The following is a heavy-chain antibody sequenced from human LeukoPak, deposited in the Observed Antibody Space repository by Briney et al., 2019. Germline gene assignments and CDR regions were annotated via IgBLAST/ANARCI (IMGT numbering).Heavy chain of an antibody. D-gene: IGHD3-10*01. CDR3: ATAVLGSGLPDY. J-gene: IGHJ4*02. Sequence: ASVKVSCKVSGYTLTELSMHWVRQAPGKGLEWRGGFDPEDGETIYAQKFQGRVTMTEDTSTDTAYMELSSLRSEDTAVYYCATAVLGSGLPDYWGQGTLVTVSS. CDR1: GYTLTELS. V-gene: IGHV1-24*01. CDR2: FDPEDGET.